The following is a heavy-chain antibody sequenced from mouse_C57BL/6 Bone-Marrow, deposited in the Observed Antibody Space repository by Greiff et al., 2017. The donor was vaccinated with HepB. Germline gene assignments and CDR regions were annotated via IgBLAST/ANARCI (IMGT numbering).Heavy chain of an antibody. D-gene: IGHD1-1*01. CDR2: ISYSGST. V-gene: IGHV3-8*01. CDR1: GYSITSDY. CDR3: ARCSYYYGSSYAHYYAMDY. Sequence: LMESGPGLAKPSQTLSLTCSVTGYSITSDYWNWIRKFPGNKLEYMGYISYSGSTYYHPSLKSRISITRDTSKNQYYLQLNSVTTEDTATYYCARCSYYYGSSYAHYYAMDYWGQGTSVTVSS. J-gene: IGHJ4*01.